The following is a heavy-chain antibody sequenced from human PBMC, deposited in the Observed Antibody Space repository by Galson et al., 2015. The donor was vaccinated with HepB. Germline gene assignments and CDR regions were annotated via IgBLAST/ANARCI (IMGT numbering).Heavy chain of an antibody. Sequence: QSGAEVKKPGESLRISCQASGYSFSNFWISWVRQVPGKGLEWMGRVDVAISYINYNTSFRGHVTISTDESLATAYLSWNSLKASDTALYYCVRHGDHRLDRFHMEVWGQGSAVTVSS. J-gene: IGHJ6*02. CDR2: VDVAISYI. V-gene: IGHV5-10-1*01. CDR3: VRHGDHRLDRFHMEV. D-gene: IGHD6-19*01. CDR1: GYSFSNFW.